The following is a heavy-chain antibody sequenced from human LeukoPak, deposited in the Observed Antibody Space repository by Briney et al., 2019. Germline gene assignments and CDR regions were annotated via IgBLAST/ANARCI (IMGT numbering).Heavy chain of an antibody. D-gene: IGHD3-10*01. Sequence: SETLSLTCAVYGGSFSGYYWSWIRQPPGKGLEWIGEINHSGSTNYNPSLKSRVTISVDTSKNQFSLKLSSVTAADTAVYYCARGPAPLLRFGESQGRGPGRPIDIWGQGTMVTVSS. CDR1: GGSFSGYY. CDR3: ARGPAPLLRFGESQGRGPGRPIDI. V-gene: IGHV4-34*01. CDR2: INHSGST. J-gene: IGHJ3*02.